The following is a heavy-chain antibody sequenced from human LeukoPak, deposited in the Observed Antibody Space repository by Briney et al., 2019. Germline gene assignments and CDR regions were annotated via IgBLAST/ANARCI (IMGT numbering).Heavy chain of an antibody. Sequence: ASVKISCKVSGYTFTDYYMHWAQQAPGKGLEWMGLVDPEDGETIYAEKFQGRVTITADTSTDTAYMELSSLRSEDTAVYYCATDPEQLVLGYWGQGTLVTVSS. CDR1: GYTFTDYY. CDR3: ATDPEQLVLGY. J-gene: IGHJ4*02. D-gene: IGHD6-13*01. CDR2: VDPEDGET. V-gene: IGHV1-69-2*01.